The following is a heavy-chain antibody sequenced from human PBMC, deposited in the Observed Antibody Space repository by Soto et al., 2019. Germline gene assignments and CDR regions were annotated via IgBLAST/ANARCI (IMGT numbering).Heavy chain of an antibody. J-gene: IGHJ6*02. CDR1: GFTFSSYW. CDR2: MKQDGSEK. V-gene: IGHV3-7*01. Sequence: EVQLVESGGGLVQPGGSLRLSCAASGFTFSSYWMSWVRQAPGKGLEWVANMKQDGSEKYYVDSVKGRFTISRDNAKNSLYLQMNSLRAGDTAVYYCAREDPNYDSYYYYGMDVWSQGTTVTVSS. D-gene: IGHD3-3*01. CDR3: AREDPNYDSYYYYGMDV.